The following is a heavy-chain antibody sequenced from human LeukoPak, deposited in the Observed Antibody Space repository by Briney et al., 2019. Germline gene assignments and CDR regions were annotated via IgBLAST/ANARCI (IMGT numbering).Heavy chain of an antibody. CDR2: ISYDGSNK. CDR3: AKNFGHQQFDS. V-gene: IGHV3-30*04. D-gene: IGHD3/OR15-3a*01. Sequence: GGXLRLSXAXSGXTFSSYAXHWVRQAPGKGLEWVAVISYDGSNKYYADSVKGRFTISRDNSKNTLYLQMNSLRAEDTAVYYCAKNFGHQQFDSWGQGTLVIVSS. CDR1: GXTFSSYA. J-gene: IGHJ4*02.